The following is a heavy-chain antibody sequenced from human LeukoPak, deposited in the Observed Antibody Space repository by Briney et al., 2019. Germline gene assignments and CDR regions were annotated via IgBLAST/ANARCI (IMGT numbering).Heavy chain of an antibody. D-gene: IGHD6-13*01. Sequence: GGSLRLSCAASGFIFNNYALSWVRQAPGKGLEWVSSISGSGDSTYYADSVKGRFTISRDNSNNTLFLQMNSLRAEDTALYYCAKSRSSGSSSSNYWGQGTLVTVSS. CDR1: GFIFNNYA. CDR3: AKSRSSGSSSSNY. CDR2: ISGSGDST. J-gene: IGHJ4*02. V-gene: IGHV3-23*01.